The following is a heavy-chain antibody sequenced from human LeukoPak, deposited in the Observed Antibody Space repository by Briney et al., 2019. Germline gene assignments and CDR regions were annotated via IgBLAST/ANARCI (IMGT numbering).Heavy chain of an antibody. D-gene: IGHD1-26*01. J-gene: IGHJ4*02. CDR3: ARENSGSYREFDY. CDR2: IYTSGST. Sequence: SETLSLTCTVSGGSISSYYWSWIRQPTGKGLEWIGRIYTSGSTNYNASLKSRVSMSVDTSKNQFSLKLSSVTAADTAVFYCARENSGSYREFDYWGQGTLVTVSS. V-gene: IGHV4-4*07. CDR1: GGSISSYY.